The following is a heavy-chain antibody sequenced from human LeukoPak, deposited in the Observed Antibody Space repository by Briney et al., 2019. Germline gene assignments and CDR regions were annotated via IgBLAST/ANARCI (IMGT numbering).Heavy chain of an antibody. CDR3: ARDLRGYRYGGYPYFYGMDV. D-gene: IGHD5-18*01. J-gene: IGHJ6*02. CDR2: IGTTGDT. Sequence: GGSLRLSCAVSGFTFSSHDLHWVRQAAGKGLEWVSTIGTTGDTFYPDSVKGRFTISRESAKNSLYLQMNSLRAGDTAVYYCARDLRGYRYGGYPYFYGMDVWGQGTRVTVSS. CDR1: GFTFSSHD. V-gene: IGHV3-13*01.